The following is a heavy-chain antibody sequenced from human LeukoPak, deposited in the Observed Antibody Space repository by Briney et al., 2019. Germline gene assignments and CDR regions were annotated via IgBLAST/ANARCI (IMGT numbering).Heavy chain of an antibody. J-gene: IGHJ3*02. CDR2: IYYSGST. CDR3: ARGAAGSGWLFDI. CDR1: GGSISSYY. Sequence: SETLSLTCTVSGGSISSYYWSWIRQPPGKGLEWIGYIYYSGSTNYNPSLKSRVTISVDTSKNQFSLKLSSVTAAHTAVYYCARGAAGSGWLFDIWGQGTMVTVSS. D-gene: IGHD6-19*01. V-gene: IGHV4-59*08.